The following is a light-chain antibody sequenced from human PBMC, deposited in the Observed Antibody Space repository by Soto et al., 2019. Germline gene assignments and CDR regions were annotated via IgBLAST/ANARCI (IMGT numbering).Light chain of an antibody. CDR2: DAS. Sequence: EIVLTQSPATLSLSPGERATLXCRASQSVSSYLAWYQQKPGQSPRLLIYDASNRATGIPARFSGSGSGTDFTLTISSLEPEDFAVYYCQQRSSWLTFGGGTKVEIK. V-gene: IGKV3-11*01. J-gene: IGKJ4*01. CDR1: QSVSSY. CDR3: QQRSSWLT.